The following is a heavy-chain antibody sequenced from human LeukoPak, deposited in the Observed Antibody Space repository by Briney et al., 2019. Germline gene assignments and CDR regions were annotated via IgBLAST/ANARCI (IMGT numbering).Heavy chain of an antibody. Sequence: SETLSLTCTVSGGSVSSSGYYWGWIRQPPGKGLEWIGSIYYSGSTYYNPSLKSRVTISVDTSKNQFSLKLSSVTAADTAVYYCAVLGNYYDSSGHTIDYWGQGTLVTVSS. V-gene: IGHV4-39*01. J-gene: IGHJ4*02. CDR1: GGSVSSSGYY. CDR2: IYYSGST. D-gene: IGHD3-22*01. CDR3: AVLGNYYDSSGHTIDY.